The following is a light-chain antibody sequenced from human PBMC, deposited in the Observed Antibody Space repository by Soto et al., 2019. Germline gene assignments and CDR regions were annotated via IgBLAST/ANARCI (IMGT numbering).Light chain of an antibody. J-gene: IGLJ1*01. CDR1: SSDVGGYNY. CDR2: DVS. V-gene: IGLV2-14*01. CDR3: SSYTSSSFYV. Sequence: QSALTQPASVSGSPGQSITISYTGTSSDVGGYNYVSWYQQHPGKAPKLMIYDVSNRPSGVSNRFSGSKSGKTASLTISGLQAQDESDYYCSSYTSSSFYVFGTGTKLTVL.